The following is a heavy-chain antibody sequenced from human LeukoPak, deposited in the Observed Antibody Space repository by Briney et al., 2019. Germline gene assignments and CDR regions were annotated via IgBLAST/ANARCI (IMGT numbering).Heavy chain of an antibody. CDR2: IHYSGST. J-gene: IGHJ4*02. V-gene: IGHV4-59*08. CDR1: GGSIKSYY. CDR3: ARLMVRGVMGDY. D-gene: IGHD3-10*01. Sequence: SETLSLPFTVSGGSIKSYYWSWVRQPPGQGLEWIGYIHYSGSTNYQPSLKSRVTISVDTHKNQFSLKLSSVTPADTAVYYCARLMVRGVMGDYWGQGAPVTVSS.